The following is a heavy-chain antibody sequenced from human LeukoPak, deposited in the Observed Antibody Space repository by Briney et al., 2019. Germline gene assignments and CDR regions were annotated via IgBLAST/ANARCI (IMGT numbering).Heavy chain of an antibody. CDR3: VREDTPATANY. V-gene: IGHV3-23*01. CDR1: GFNLANHA. J-gene: IGHJ4*02. Sequence: GGSLRLSCAASGFNLANHAMSWVRQTPGKGLEWVSAISGGGDITYYADSVTGRFTISRDNSKDTLFLQMHSLRPGDTAVYYCVREDTPATANYWGQGTLVTISS. CDR2: ISGGGDIT. D-gene: IGHD2-21*02.